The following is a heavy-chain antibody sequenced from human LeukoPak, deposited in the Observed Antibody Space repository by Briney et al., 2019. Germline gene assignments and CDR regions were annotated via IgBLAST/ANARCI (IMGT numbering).Heavy chain of an antibody. J-gene: IGHJ4*02. CDR3: ARGPLAATD. CDR1: DFSITNAYY. Sequence: PSETLSLTCSVSDFSITNAYYWGWIRQPPGKGLEWIGEINHSGSTNYNPSLKSRVTISVDTSKNQFSLKLSSVTAADTAVYYCARGPLAATDWGQGTLVTVSS. CDR2: INHSGST. D-gene: IGHD1-26*01. V-gene: IGHV4-38-2*02.